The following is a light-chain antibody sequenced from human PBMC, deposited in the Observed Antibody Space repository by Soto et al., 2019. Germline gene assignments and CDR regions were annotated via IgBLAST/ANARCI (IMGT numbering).Light chain of an antibody. J-gene: IGLJ1*01. V-gene: IGLV1-40*01. CDR1: SSNIGAGYD. CDR3: QSYDSGLSGRV. CDR2: NNN. Sequence: QSVLTQPPSVSGAPGRRVTISCTGSSSNIGAGYDVHWYQQLPGTAPKLLIYNNNNRPSGVPDRFSGSKSATSASLAITGLQAEDEADYYCQSYDSGLSGRVFGTGTKVTVL.